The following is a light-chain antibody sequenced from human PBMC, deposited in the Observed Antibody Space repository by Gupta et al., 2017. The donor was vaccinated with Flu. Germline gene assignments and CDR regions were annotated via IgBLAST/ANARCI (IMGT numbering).Light chain of an antibody. CDR1: QSLLHSNGNTY. Sequence: PVTLGQPASISCRSSQSLLHSNGNTYLGWLQQRPGQPPRLLIYKVSYRFCGVPGRFSGSGEGTDFTLKSSRGEDEDVGIYYGTQYKPFATFGQGTKVEIK. CDR3: TQYKPFAT. CDR2: KVS. J-gene: IGKJ1*01. V-gene: IGKV2-24*01.